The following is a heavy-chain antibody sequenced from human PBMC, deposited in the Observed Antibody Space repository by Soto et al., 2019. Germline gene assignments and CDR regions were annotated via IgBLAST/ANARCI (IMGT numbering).Heavy chain of an antibody. Sequence: EVKLLESGGGLVQPGESLRLSCAASGFRFWTYSMSWVRQAPGKGLEWVSGISGDGSATSYADSLKGRFTVSRDNSKDTRFLKMNPLRVEDTAVYYCAKPRLYDNNDYHRDGFDVWGPGQRSPSL. CDR1: GFRFWTYS. CDR3: AKPRLYDNNDYHRDGFDV. D-gene: IGHD5-12*01. V-gene: IGHV3-23*01. CDR2: ISGDGSAT. J-gene: IGHJ3*01.